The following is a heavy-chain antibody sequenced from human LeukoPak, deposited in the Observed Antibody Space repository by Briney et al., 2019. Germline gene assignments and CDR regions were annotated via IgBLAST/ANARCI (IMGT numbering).Heavy chain of an antibody. D-gene: IGHD1-26*01. CDR2: ISGSSDTT. CDR1: GFTFSNYA. Sequence: GGSLRLSCTASGFTFSNYAVSWVRQAPGKGLEWISGISGSSDTTYYADAVKGRFTISRDNSKNTLFLQMSSLRAEDTAVYYCVKSGTFFLYYFDSWGQGTQLTVSS. V-gene: IGHV3-23*01. CDR3: VKSGTFFLYYFDS. J-gene: IGHJ4*02.